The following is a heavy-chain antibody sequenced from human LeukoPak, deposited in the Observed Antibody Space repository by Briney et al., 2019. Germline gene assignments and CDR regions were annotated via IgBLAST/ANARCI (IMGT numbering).Heavy chain of an antibody. V-gene: IGHV3-23*01. D-gene: IGHD5-18*01. CDR1: GFTFSSSG. Sequence: GGSLRLSCAASGFTFSSSGMGRVRQAPGKGLECVSPNTGSGGSTSYTDSVKGRFTISRDNSKNTMYLQMNSLRAEDTAVYYCARGRNTGRQFYFDYWGQGTLVTVAS. CDR2: NTGSGGST. J-gene: IGHJ4*02. CDR3: ARGRNTGRQFYFDY.